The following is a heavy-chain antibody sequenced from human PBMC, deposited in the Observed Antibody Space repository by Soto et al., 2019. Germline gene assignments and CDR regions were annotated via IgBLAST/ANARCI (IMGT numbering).Heavy chain of an antibody. D-gene: IGHD2-21*02. J-gene: IGHJ5*02. CDR3: SIVLVFHGGFDL. CDR1: GFTFTDYY. CDR2: ISSSGSTI. Sequence: GGSLRLSCAASGFTFTDYYMSWIRQAPGKGLEWVSYISSSGSTIYYADSVKGRFTISRDNAKNSLYLQMNSLRAEDTAVYYFSIVLVFHGGFDLWGPGTLVTVSS. V-gene: IGHV3-11*01.